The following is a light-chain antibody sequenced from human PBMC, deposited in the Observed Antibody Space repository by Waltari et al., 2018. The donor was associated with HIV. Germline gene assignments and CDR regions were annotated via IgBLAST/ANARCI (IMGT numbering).Light chain of an antibody. CDR1: QTISSGY. CDR2: GAS. Sequence: EIVLTQSPATLPLSPGERATLSCRASQTISSGYLAWYQQKPGQAPRLLIFGASSRATGIPDRFSGSGSETVFTLTISSLEPEDFAMYYCQQYGSSPCTFGQGTRLEIK. V-gene: IGKV3-20*01. CDR3: QQYGSSPCT. J-gene: IGKJ2*02.